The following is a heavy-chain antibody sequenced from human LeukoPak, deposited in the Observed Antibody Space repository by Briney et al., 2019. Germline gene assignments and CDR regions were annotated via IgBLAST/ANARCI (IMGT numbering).Heavy chain of an antibody. Sequence: GASVKVSCKASGYTFTSYGITWVRQAPGQGLEWMGWISAYNGNTIYAQKLQGRVTMTTDTSTTTAYMELRSLRSEDTAVYYCARDSGIAAAGPSGNWFDPWGQGTLVTVSS. V-gene: IGHV1-18*01. CDR3: ARDSGIAAAGPSGNWFDP. CDR2: ISAYNGNT. J-gene: IGHJ5*02. D-gene: IGHD6-13*01. CDR1: GYTFTSYG.